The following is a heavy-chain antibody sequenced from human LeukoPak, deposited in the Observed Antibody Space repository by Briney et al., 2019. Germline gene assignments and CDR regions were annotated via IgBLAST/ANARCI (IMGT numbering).Heavy chain of an antibody. CDR2: FDPEYDEDGET. Sequence: GASVKVSCKVSGYILTEVAINWVRQAPGKGLEWMGGFDPEYDEDGETLFAQKFQGRVTMTEDASTDTAYMVLSSLRSEDTAVYYCAMTDRYAGRPFDYWGQGTLVTVSS. V-gene: IGHV1-24*01. CDR3: AMTDRYAGRPFDY. D-gene: IGHD5-12*01. CDR1: GYILTEVA. J-gene: IGHJ4*02.